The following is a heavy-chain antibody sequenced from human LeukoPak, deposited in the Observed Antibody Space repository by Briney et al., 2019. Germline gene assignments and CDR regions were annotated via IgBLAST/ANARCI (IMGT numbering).Heavy chain of an antibody. J-gene: IGHJ4*02. CDR2: ISGDGGST. CDR1: GFTFDDYA. CDR3: AKEGDYYGSGSYGY. D-gene: IGHD3-10*01. V-gene: IGHV3-43*02. Sequence: GGSLRLSCAASGFTFDDYAMHWVRQAPGKGLEWVSLISGDGGSTYYADSVKGRFTISRDNSENSLYLQMNSLRTEDTALYYCAKEGDYYGSGSYGYWGQGTLVTVSS.